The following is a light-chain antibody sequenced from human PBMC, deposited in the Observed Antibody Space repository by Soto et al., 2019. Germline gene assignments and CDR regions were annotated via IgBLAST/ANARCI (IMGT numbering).Light chain of an antibody. V-gene: IGKV3-15*01. CDR3: QQYNNWPPTWT. J-gene: IGKJ1*01. CDR2: GAS. Sequence: EIVMTQSPATLSVSPGERATLSFRAIQSVSSTLAWYQQTPGRAPRLLIYGASTRATGIPARFSGSGSGTEFTLTISSMQSEDFAVYYCQQYNNWPPTWTFGQGTKVDIK. CDR1: QSVSST.